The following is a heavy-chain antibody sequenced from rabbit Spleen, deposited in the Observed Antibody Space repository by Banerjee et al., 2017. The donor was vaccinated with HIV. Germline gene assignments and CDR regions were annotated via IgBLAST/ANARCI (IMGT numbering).Heavy chain of an antibody. D-gene: IGHD1-1*01. J-gene: IGHJ4*01. Sequence: QEQLVESGGGLVKPGASPTLTCTASGFSFSSNYYMCWVRQAPGKGLECIACIYAGSSGSTYYANWAKGRFTISKTSSTTVTLQMTGLTAADTATYFCARDLTGVIGWNFGWWGPGTLVTVS. V-gene: IGHV1S45*01. CDR3: ARDLTGVIGWNFGW. CDR1: GFSFSSNYY. CDR2: IYAGSSGST.